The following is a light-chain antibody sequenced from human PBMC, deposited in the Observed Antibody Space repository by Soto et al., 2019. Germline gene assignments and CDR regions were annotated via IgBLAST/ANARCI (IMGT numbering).Light chain of an antibody. CDR1: QSVSGSF. V-gene: IGKV3-20*01. CDR2: GAS. CDR3: QHYGSSLWT. J-gene: IGKJ1*01. Sequence: EIVLTQSPGTLSLSPGDGATPSCRASQSVSGSFFAWYQQKPGQAPRLLIYGASNRATGIPDRFSGSGSGTDFTLTISRLEPEDFAVYYCQHYGSSLWTFGQGTKVDIK.